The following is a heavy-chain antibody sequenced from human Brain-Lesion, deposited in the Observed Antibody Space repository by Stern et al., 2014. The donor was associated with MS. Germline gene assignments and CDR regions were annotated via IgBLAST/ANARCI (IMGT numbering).Heavy chain of an antibody. CDR2: ISTTASNI. D-gene: IGHD2-2*01. V-gene: IGHV3-11*01. CDR3: AISSSRYYFDS. CDR1: GFIFSDYY. J-gene: IGHJ4*02. Sequence: VQLVESGGTLVKPGGSLRLSCAASGFIFSDYYMNWIRQAPWPGLEWVSYISTTASNIYYADSVKGRFTISRDNTKNSLFLLMSSLRAEDTAVYYCAISSSRYYFDSWGLGTLVTVSS.